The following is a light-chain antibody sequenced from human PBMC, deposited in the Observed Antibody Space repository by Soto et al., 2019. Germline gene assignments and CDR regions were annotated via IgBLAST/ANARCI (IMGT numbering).Light chain of an antibody. CDR3: QQRSNWPKT. V-gene: IGKV3-11*01. Sequence: EIVLTQSPATLSLSPGEIATLSCRASQSVSSYLAWYQQKPGQAPRLLIYDASNRATGIPARFSGSGSGTDFTLTISRLEPEEFAVYYCQQRSNWPKTFGQWTKVEIK. CDR1: QSVSSY. CDR2: DAS. J-gene: IGKJ1*01.